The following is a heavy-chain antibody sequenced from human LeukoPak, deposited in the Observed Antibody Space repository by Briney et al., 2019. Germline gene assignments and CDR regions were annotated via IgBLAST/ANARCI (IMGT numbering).Heavy chain of an antibody. CDR3: AKDNGRVGLGATLDY. V-gene: IGHV3-20*04. Sequence: PGGSLRLSCAASGFTFDDLGMSWVRQAPGKGLEWVSGINRNGDSADYAGSVKGRFTISRDNAKNALYLQMNSLRAEDTALYYCAKDNGRVGLGATLDYWGQGTLVTVSS. CDR1: GFTFDDLG. D-gene: IGHD1-26*01. CDR2: INRNGDSA. J-gene: IGHJ4*02.